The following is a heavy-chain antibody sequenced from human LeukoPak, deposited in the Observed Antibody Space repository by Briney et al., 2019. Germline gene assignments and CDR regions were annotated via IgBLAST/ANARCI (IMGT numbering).Heavy chain of an antibody. Sequence: GGSLRLSCAASGFTFSSYAMHWVRQAPGKGLEFVSAISSNGGSTYYANSVKGRFTISRDNSKNTLYLQMGSLRAEDMAVYYCARRSRSWQLGRRAEYFQHWGQGTLVTVSS. V-gene: IGHV3-64*01. D-gene: IGHD6-6*01. J-gene: IGHJ1*01. CDR3: ARRSRSWQLGRRAEYFQH. CDR1: GFTFSSYA. CDR2: ISSNGGST.